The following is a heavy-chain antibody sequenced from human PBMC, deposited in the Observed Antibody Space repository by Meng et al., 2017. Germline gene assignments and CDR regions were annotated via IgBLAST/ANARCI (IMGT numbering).Heavy chain of an antibody. Sequence: QVQRQRAGPGLVKPSQTLALTCTVSGGSISSVGYYWSWIRQHPGKGLEWIGYIYYSGSTYYNPSLKSRVTISVDTSKNQFSLKLSSVTAADTAVYYCARDQGWLPFRDAFDIWGQGTMVTVAS. CDR3: ARDQGWLPFRDAFDI. J-gene: IGHJ3*02. CDR2: IYYSGST. CDR1: GGSISSVGYY. D-gene: IGHD5-24*01. V-gene: IGHV4-31*03.